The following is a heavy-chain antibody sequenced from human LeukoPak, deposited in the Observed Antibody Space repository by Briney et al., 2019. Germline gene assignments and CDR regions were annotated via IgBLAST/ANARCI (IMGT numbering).Heavy chain of an antibody. Sequence: SQTLSLTCTVSGGSISSYYWSWIRQPPGKGLEWIGYIYYSGSTNYNPSLKSRVTISVDTSKNQFSLKLSSVTAADTAVYYCARGPHEFFDYWGQGTLVTVSS. CDR3: ARGPHEFFDY. D-gene: IGHD1-14*01. J-gene: IGHJ4*02. CDR1: GGSISSYY. V-gene: IGHV4-59*01. CDR2: IYYSGST.